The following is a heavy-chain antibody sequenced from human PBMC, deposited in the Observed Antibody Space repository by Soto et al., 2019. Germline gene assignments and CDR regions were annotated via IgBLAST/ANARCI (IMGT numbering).Heavy chain of an antibody. D-gene: IGHD5-18*01. Sequence: GGSLRLSCAAAGFTFSDYYMSWIRQAPGKGLEWVSSITSSGSTTYYTDSVKGRFTISRDNAKNSLYLQMNSLRAEDTAVYYCARERYSYGPYYFDYWGQGTLVTVSS. V-gene: IGHV3-11*01. CDR3: ARERYSYGPYYFDY. CDR2: ITSSGSTT. J-gene: IGHJ4*02. CDR1: GFTFSDYY.